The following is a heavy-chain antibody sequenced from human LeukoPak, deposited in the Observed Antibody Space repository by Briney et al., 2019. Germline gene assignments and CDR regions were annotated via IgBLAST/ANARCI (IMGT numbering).Heavy chain of an antibody. CDR3: ARLHYYGSGSYWNPIYFDY. CDR2: IYYSGST. J-gene: IGHJ4*02. Sequence: SETLSLTCTVSGGSISSSSYYWGWIRQPPGKGLEWIGSIYYSGSTYYNPSLKSRVTISVDTSKNQFSLKLSSVTAADTAVYYCARLHYYGSGSYWNPIYFDYWGQGTLVTVSS. D-gene: IGHD3-10*01. CDR1: GGSISSSSYY. V-gene: IGHV4-39*07.